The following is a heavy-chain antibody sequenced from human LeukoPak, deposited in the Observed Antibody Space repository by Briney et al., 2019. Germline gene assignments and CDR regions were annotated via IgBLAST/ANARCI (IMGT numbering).Heavy chain of an antibody. Sequence: GGSLRLSCAASGFTFSSYTMNWVRQAPGKGLEWVSSISSTSSYIYYADSVKGRFTISRDNAKNSLYLQVNSLRAEDTAVYYCARDYSRSSFRVLYYYYLDVWGKGTTVTVSS. CDR3: ARDYSRSSFRVLYYYYLDV. CDR2: ISSTSSYI. D-gene: IGHD6-6*01. J-gene: IGHJ6*03. V-gene: IGHV3-21*01. CDR1: GFTFSSYT.